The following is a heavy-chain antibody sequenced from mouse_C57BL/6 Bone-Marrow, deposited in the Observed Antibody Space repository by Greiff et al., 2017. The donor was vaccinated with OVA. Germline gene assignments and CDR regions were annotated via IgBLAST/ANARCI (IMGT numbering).Heavy chain of an antibody. Sequence: VQLQQSGAELVRPGTSVKMSCKASGYTFTNYWIGWVKQRPGHGLEWIGDIYPGGGYTNYNEKFKGKATLTADKSSSTAYMQFSSLTSEDSAIYDCARRGPPYYAMDYWGQGTSVTVSS. V-gene: IGHV1-63*01. CDR2: IYPGGGYT. CDR3: ARRGPPYYAMDY. J-gene: IGHJ4*01. CDR1: GYTFTNYW. D-gene: IGHD3-3*01.